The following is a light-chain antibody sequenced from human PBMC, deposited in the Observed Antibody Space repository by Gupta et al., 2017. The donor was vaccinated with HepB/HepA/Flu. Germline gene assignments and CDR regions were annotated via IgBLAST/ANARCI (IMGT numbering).Light chain of an antibody. J-gene: IGKJ1*01. Sequence: DIQMTQSPSTLSASVGDRVTISCRASQSISIWLAWYQQKPGKAPKLLIYRASSLQSGVPSRFSGSGSGTEFTLTISSLQPDDFATYYCQEYYDFSWTFGQGTNLEIK. CDR1: QSISIW. V-gene: IGKV1-5*03. CDR3: QEYYDFSWT. CDR2: RAS.